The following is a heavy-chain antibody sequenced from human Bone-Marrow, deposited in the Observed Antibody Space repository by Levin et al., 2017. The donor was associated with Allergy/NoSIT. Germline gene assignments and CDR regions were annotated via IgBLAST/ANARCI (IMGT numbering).Heavy chain of an antibody. CDR2: IKSKTDGGTT. Sequence: GGSLRLSCAASGFTFSNAWMSWVRQAPGKGLEWVGRIKSKTDGGTTDYAAPVKGRFTISRDDSKNTLYLQMNSLKTEDTAVYYCTTGCSSTSCYPQFPYYDILTGYSPFDYWGQGTLVTVSS. CDR1: GFTFSNAW. V-gene: IGHV3-15*01. D-gene: IGHD3-9*01. J-gene: IGHJ4*02. CDR3: TTGCSSTSCYPQFPYYDILTGYSPFDY.